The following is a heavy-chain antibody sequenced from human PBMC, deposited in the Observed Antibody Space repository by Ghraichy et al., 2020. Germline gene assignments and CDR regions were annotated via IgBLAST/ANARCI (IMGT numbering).Heavy chain of an antibody. Sequence: TLSLTCTVSGASMSSGGYYWSWSRQHPGRGLEWIGYIYYSGSTYYNPSLKSRVTISVDTSKNQFSLKLSSVTAADTAVYYCARMMCSSGSCYACNYWGQGTLVTVSS. V-gene: IGHV4-31*03. CDR3: ARMMCSSGSCYACNY. J-gene: IGHJ4*02. CDR2: IYYSGST. D-gene: IGHD2-15*01. CDR1: GASMSSGGYY.